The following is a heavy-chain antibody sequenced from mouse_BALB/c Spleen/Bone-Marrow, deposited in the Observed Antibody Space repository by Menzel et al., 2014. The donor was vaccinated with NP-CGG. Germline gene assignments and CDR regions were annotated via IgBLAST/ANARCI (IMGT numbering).Heavy chain of an antibody. CDR3: MYGNPFAY. Sequence: EVKLMESGGGLVQPGGSMKFSCVATGVTFSNYWMNWVRQSPERGLEWVAEIRLKSSNYETHYAESVKGRFTISRDDSKSRVYLQMNNLRAEDTGIYYCMYGNPFAYWGQGTLVTVSA. V-gene: IGHV6-6*02. CDR2: IRLKSSNYET. J-gene: IGHJ3*01. D-gene: IGHD2-10*02. CDR1: GVTFSNYW.